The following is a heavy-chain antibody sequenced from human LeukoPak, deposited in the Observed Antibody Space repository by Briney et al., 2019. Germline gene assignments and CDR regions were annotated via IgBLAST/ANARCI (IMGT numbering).Heavy chain of an antibody. J-gene: IGHJ4*02. Sequence: SVKVSCKASGGTFSSYAISWVRQAPGQGLEWMGGIIPIFGTANYAQTFQGRVTITADESTSTAYMELSSLRSEDTAVYYCARKRNLNYYDSSGYYINWGQGTLVTVSS. CDR2: IIPIFGTA. D-gene: IGHD3-22*01. V-gene: IGHV1-69*13. CDR3: ARKRNLNYYDSSGYYIN. CDR1: GGTFSSYA.